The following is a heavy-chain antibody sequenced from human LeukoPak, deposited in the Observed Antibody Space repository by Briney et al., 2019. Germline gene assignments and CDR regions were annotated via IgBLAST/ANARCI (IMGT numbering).Heavy chain of an antibody. J-gene: IGHJ4*02. CDR3: ARDLDQYNGRFGGFGHDF. CDR2: ISAYNGNT. D-gene: IGHD3-10*01. CDR1: GYTFINYG. V-gene: IGHV1-18*01. Sequence: ASVKVSCKASGYTFINYGINWVRQAPGQGLEWMGWISAYNGNTNYAQSLQGRDTMTTDTSTSTVYMEMRSLTSDDTAVYYCARDLDQYNGRFGGFGHDFWGQGTLVTVSS.